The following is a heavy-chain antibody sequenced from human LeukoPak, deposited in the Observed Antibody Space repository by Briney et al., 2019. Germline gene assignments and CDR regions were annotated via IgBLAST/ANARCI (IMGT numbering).Heavy chain of an antibody. D-gene: IGHD3-3*01. CDR1: GFTFSSYW. J-gene: IGHJ4*02. V-gene: IGHV3-23*01. CDR2: ISGSGGST. Sequence: GGSLRLSCGASGFTFSSYWMTWVRQAPGKGLEWVSAISGSGGSTYYADSVKGRFTISRDNSKNTLYLQMNSLRAEDTAVYYCASTIFGVVIGGGWGQGTLVTVSS. CDR3: ASTIFGVVIGGG.